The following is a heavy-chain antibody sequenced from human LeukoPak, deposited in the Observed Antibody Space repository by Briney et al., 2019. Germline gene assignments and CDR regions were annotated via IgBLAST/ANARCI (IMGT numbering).Heavy chain of an antibody. D-gene: IGHD6-19*01. Sequence: ASVKVSCKSSGYTFTGYYMHWVRQAPGQGLEWMGWINPNSGGTNYAQKFQGRVTMTRDTPISTAYMELSRLRSDDTAVYYCARAFTSLEWLAHQDYYFDYWGQGTLVTVSS. J-gene: IGHJ4*02. CDR3: ARAFTSLEWLAHQDYYFDY. CDR1: GYTFTGYY. CDR2: INPNSGGT. V-gene: IGHV1-2*02.